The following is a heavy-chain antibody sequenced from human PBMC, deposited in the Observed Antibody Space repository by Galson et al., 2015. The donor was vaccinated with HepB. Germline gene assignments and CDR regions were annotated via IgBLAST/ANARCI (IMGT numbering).Heavy chain of an antibody. Sequence: SLRLSCAASEFTFSSYGMHWVRQAPGKGLEWVAVISYDGSNKYYADSVKGRFTISRDNSKNTLYLQMNSLRADDTAVYYCAKDKGVYSGYDSTNPFDYWGQGTLVTVSS. CDR2: ISYDGSNK. CDR1: EFTFSSYG. J-gene: IGHJ4*02. V-gene: IGHV3-30*18. D-gene: IGHD5-12*01. CDR3: AKDKGVYSGYDSTNPFDY.